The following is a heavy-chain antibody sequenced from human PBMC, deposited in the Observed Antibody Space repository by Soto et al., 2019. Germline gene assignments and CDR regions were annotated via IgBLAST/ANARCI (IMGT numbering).Heavy chain of an antibody. CDR2: IIPIFGTA. D-gene: IGHD3-3*01. J-gene: IGHJ4*02. CDR3: ARDTIAEGAIFGVMYDY. CDR1: GGTFSSYA. V-gene: IGHV1-69*13. Sequence: ASVKVSCKASGGTFSSYAISWVRQAPGQGLEWMGGIIPIFGTANYAQKFQGRVTITADESTSTAYMELSSLRSEDTAVYYCARDTIAEGAIFGVMYDYWGQGTLVTVSS.